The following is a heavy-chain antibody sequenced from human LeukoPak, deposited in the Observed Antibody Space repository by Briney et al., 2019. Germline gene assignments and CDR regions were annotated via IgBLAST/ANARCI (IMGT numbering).Heavy chain of an antibody. V-gene: IGHV4-61*08. D-gene: IGHD4-17*01. CDR1: GRPINRVGYH. CDR3: ASSHYGDYFFDY. CDR2: IYYSGST. Sequence: PSPPLLLPPPVSGRPINRVGYHRRWTRQHPETGLEWIGYIYYSGSTNYNPSLKSRVTISVDTPKNQFSLKLSSVTAADTAVYYCASSHYGDYFFDYWGQGTLVTVSS. J-gene: IGHJ4*02.